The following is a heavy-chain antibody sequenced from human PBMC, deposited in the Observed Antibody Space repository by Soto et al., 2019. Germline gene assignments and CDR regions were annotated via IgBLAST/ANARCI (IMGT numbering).Heavy chain of an antibody. CDR3: ARIPYSSGWAIDY. V-gene: IGHV3-30*03. D-gene: IGHD6-19*01. Sequence: QVQVVESGGGVVQPGRSLRLSCAAGKFTFHTCAKHWVRQAPGKGLEWVALISYDGSDKYYADSVKGRFTISRDNSKNTLYLRMNSLRPEVTAVYYCARIPYSSGWAIDYWGQGTLVTFSS. J-gene: IGHJ4*02. CDR1: KFTFHTCA. CDR2: ISYDGSDK.